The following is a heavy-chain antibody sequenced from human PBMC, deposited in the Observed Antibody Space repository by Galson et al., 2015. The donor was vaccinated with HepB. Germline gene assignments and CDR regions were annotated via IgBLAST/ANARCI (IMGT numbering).Heavy chain of an antibody. D-gene: IGHD2-15*01. CDR2: IVVGSGNT. CDR3: AAAPTPYGDFDY. Sequence: SVKVSCKASGFTFTSSAVQWVRQARGQRLEWIGWIVVGSGNTNYAQKFQERVTITRDMSTSTAYMELSSLRSEDTAVYYCAAAPTPYGDFDYWGQGTLVTVSS. CDR1: GFTFTSSA. V-gene: IGHV1-58*01. J-gene: IGHJ4*02.